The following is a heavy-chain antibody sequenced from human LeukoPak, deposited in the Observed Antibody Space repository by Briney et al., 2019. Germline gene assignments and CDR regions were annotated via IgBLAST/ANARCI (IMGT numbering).Heavy chain of an antibody. CDR3: ARPFFHRRYCSGGSCYDAFDI. V-gene: IGHV5-51*01. CDR1: GYSFTNYW. J-gene: IGHJ3*02. D-gene: IGHD2-15*01. CDR2: IYPGDSDT. Sequence: GEPLKISFKGSGYSFTNYWIGWVRQMPGKGLEWMGIIYPGDSDTRYSPSFQGQVTISADKSISTAYLQWSSLKASDTAMYYCARPFFHRRYCSGGSCYDAFDIWGQGTMVTVSS.